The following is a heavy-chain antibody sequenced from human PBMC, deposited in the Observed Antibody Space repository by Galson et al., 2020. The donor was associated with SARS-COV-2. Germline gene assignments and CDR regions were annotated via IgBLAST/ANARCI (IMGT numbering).Heavy chain of an antibody. Sequence: GESLKISCAASGFTFSSYAMHWVRQAPGKGLEWVAVISYDGSNKYYADSVKGRFTISRDNSKNTRYLQMNSRSAVDTAVYYCARCGSGRYGSWFAPWGQGTLVTVSS. CDR2: ISYDGSNK. V-gene: IGHV3-30-3*01. CDR1: GFTFSSYA. D-gene: IGHD3-10*01. J-gene: IGHJ5*02. CDR3: ARCGSGRYGSWFAP.